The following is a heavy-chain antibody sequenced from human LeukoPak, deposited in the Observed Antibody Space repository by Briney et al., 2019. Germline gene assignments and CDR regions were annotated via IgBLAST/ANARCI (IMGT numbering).Heavy chain of an antibody. CDR2: IKDDGSEK. D-gene: IGHD1-14*01. J-gene: IGHJ4*02. CDR3: ARARIDY. V-gene: IGHV3-7*04. Sequence: PGGSLRLSCVGSGFTFSSYWMTWVRQAPGKGLGWVANIKDDGSEKYSVDSVKGRFTISRGNAKNLLYLQMSSLRAEDTAVYYCARARIDYWGQGTLVTVSS. CDR1: GFTFSSYW.